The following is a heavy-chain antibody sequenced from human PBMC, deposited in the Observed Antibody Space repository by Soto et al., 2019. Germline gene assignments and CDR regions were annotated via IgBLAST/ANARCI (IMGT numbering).Heavy chain of an antibody. D-gene: IGHD3-16*01. Sequence: SETLSLTCTVSGGSISSSSYYWGWIRQPPGKGLEWIGSIYYSGSTYYNPSLKSRVTISVDTSKNQFSLKLSSVTAADTAVYYCASLEIWGISKYYYGMDVWCQGTTVT. V-gene: IGHV4-39*01. CDR3: ASLEIWGISKYYYGMDV. CDR1: GGSISSSSYY. CDR2: IYYSGST. J-gene: IGHJ6*02.